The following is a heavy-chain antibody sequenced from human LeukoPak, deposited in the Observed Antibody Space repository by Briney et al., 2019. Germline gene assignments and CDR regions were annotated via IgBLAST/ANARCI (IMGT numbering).Heavy chain of an antibody. D-gene: IGHD6-13*01. CDR3: ARRVRYGSSWDFDY. CDR1: ENSFTSYW. V-gene: IGHV5-10-1*01. CDR2: IDPSDSYT. Sequence: GESLKISGKSSENSFTSYWISWVRQMPGKGLEWMGRIDPSDSYTKYSPSFQGHVTISADKSISTAYLQWSSLQASDTAMYYCARRVRYGSSWDFDYWGQGTLVTVSS. J-gene: IGHJ4*02.